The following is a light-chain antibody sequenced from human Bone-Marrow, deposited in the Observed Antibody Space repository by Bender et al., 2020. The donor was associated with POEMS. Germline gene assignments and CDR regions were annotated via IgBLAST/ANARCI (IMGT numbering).Light chain of an antibody. CDR3: AVWDDSRNGWV. V-gene: IGLV1-44*01. J-gene: IGLJ3*02. Sequence: QSVLTQPPSASGTPGQRVTISCSGGSSNIGAHAVNWYQHLPGTAPKLLIYSIHRRPSEVPDRFSGSRSGTSASLAISGLQSEDEADYYCAVWDDSRNGWVFGGGTKLTVL. CDR1: SSNIGAHA. CDR2: SIH.